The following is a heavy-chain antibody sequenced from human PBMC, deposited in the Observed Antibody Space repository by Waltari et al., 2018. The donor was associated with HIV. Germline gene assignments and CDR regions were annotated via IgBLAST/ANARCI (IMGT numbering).Heavy chain of an antibody. D-gene: IGHD1-26*01. J-gene: IGHJ6*02. CDR2: IWSDGST. Sequence: EVQLVESGGHLVQPGGSLSLSCAASGFTVRSNYMTWVRQAPGEGPEWGAVIWSDGSTYYADSVKGRFTIARDNSRNTMYLQMNSLRVDDTAVYYCARDLREDYYHFAMNVWGQGTSVTVSS. CDR1: GFTVRSNY. CDR3: ARDLREDYYHFAMNV. V-gene: IGHV3-66*01.